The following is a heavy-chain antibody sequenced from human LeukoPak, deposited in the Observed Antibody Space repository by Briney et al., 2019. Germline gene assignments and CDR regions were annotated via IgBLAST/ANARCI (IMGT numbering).Heavy chain of an antibody. CDR3: ASPYSTRFYYMDV. CDR2: IYYSGGT. J-gene: IGHJ6*03. Sequence: SETLSLTCTVSGGSISSTTYYWGWIRQPPGKGLEWIGGIYYSGGTYYNPSLKSRVTISVDTSKNQFSLKLTSVTAADTAVYYCASPYSTRFYYMDVWGKGTTVTVSS. D-gene: IGHD2-21*01. CDR1: GGSISSTTYY. V-gene: IGHV4-39*01.